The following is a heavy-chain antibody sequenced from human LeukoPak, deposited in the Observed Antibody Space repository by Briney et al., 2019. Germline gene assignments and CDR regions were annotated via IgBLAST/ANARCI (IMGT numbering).Heavy chain of an antibody. J-gene: IGHJ5*02. CDR2: VSAYNGNT. V-gene: IGHV1-18*01. D-gene: IGHD3-10*01. Sequence: WASVKVSCKASGYTFTSYDVNWVRQAPGQGLEWMGWVSAYNGNTNYAQKLQGRVTMTTDTSTSTAYMELRSLRSDDTAVYFCARAGPGSGSYYNDVWFDPWGQGTLVTVSS. CDR1: GYTFTSYD. CDR3: ARAGPGSGSYYNDVWFDP.